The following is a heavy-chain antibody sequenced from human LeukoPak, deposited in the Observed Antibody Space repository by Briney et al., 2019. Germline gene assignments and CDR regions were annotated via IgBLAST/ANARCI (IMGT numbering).Heavy chain of an antibody. V-gene: IGHV1-18*01. D-gene: IGHD3-22*01. J-gene: IGHJ4*02. CDR3: ASSVYYDSSGYYPTGFDY. CDR2: ISAYNGNT. Sequence: ASVKVSCKASGYTFTCYGISWVRQAPGQGLEWMGWISAYNGNTNYAQKLQGRVTMTTDTSTSTAYMELRSLRSDDTAVYYCASSVYYDSSGYYPTGFDYWGQGTLVTVSS. CDR1: GYTFTCYG.